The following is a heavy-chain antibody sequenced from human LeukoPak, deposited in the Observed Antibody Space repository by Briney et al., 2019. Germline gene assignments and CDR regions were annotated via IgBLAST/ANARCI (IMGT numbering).Heavy chain of an antibody. CDR1: GFTFSSYA. D-gene: IGHD3-22*01. CDR3: AASSGYYYTAFRY. V-gene: IGHV3-23*01. Sequence: GGSLRLSCAVSGFTFSSYAMNWVRQAPGKGLEWVSTISGSGGSTYYAGSVKGRFTISRDNSKNTLYLQMNSLRAEDTAVYYCAASSGYYYTAFRYWGQGTLVTVSS. CDR2: ISGSGGST. J-gene: IGHJ4*02.